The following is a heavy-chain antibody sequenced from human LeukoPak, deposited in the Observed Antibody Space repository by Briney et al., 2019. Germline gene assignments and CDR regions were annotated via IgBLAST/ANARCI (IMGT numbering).Heavy chain of an antibody. Sequence: GGSLRLSCAASGFTFSSYWMGWVRQAPGNGPEWVANIKEDESEKNYVDSVKGRFTISRDSAKNASYLQMNSLRAEDTAVYYCARVGSGSSYRPFDYWGQGTLVTVSS. CDR3: ARVGSGSSYRPFDY. CDR2: IKEDESEK. CDR1: GFTFSSYW. D-gene: IGHD3-10*01. J-gene: IGHJ4*02. V-gene: IGHV3-7*01.